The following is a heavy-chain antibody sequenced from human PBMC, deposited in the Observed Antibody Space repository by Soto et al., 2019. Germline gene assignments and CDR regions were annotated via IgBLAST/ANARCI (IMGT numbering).Heavy chain of an antibody. V-gene: IGHV3-53*01. Sequence: DVQLVESGGGLIQPGESLRLSCAAFGLTISGKKYVAWVRQAPGKELELVSVLYDVDGSFYADSVKGRFTTSSDSSKTLVYLQLNHLTPDDTAVYYCATRNKREHAYDLWGQGTTVTVSS. CDR1: GLTISGKKY. CDR3: ATRNKREHAYDL. CDR2: LYDVDGS. J-gene: IGHJ3*01. D-gene: IGHD1-1*01.